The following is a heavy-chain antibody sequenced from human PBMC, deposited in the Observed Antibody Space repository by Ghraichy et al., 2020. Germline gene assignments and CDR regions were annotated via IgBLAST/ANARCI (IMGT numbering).Heavy chain of an antibody. V-gene: IGHV3-23*01. CDR3: AKHHRSTVTYNWFDP. D-gene: IGHD4-17*01. CDR2: ISASGGST. J-gene: IGHJ5*02. CDR1: GFTFSNYA. Sequence: GSLRLSCAASGFTFSNYAMSWVRQAPGKGLEWVAAISASGGSTDHADSVKGRFTISRDNSKNTLYLQMNSLRAEDTALYYCAKHHRSTVTYNWFDPWGQGTLVTVSS.